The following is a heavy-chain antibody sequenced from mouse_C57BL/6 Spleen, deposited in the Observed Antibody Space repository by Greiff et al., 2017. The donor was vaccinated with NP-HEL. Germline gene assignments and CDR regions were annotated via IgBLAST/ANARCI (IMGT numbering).Heavy chain of an antibody. V-gene: IGHV1-26*01. CDR2: INPNNGGT. CDR1: GYTFTDYY. J-gene: IGHJ4*01. CDR3: ARYYDYDYAMDY. D-gene: IGHD2-4*01. Sequence: EVQLQQSGPELVKPGASVKISCKASGYTFTDYYMNWVKQSHGKSLEWIGDINPNNGGTSYNQKFKGKATLTVDKSSSTAYMELRSLTSEDSAVYYCARYYDYDYAMDYWGQGTSVTVSS.